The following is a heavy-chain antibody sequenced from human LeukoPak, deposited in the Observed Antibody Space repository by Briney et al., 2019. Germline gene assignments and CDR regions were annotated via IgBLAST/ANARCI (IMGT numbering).Heavy chain of an antibody. J-gene: IGHJ4*02. CDR2: INHSGST. V-gene: IGHV4-34*01. D-gene: IGHD3-22*01. Sequence: SETLSLTCAVYGGSFSGYYWSWIRQPPGKGLEWIGEINHSGSTNYNPSLKSRVTISVDTSKNQFSLKLSSVSAADTAVYYCARSYYYDSSGYLFDYWGQGTLVTVSS. CDR1: GGSFSGYY. CDR3: ARSYYYDSSGYLFDY.